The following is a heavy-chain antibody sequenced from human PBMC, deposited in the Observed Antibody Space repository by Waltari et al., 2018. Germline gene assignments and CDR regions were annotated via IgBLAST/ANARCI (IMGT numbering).Heavy chain of an antibody. Sequence: QVQLQESGPGLVKPSQTLSLTCTVSGGSIRSGSYYWTWLRQPAGKGLEWIGRIYTSGSTNYHPSLKSRVTISVDTSKNQFSLKLSSVTAADTAVYYCARGRYSSSWSYWGQGTLVTVSS. J-gene: IGHJ4*02. D-gene: IGHD6-13*01. CDR2: IYTSGST. CDR1: GGSIRSGSYY. CDR3: ARGRYSSSWSY. V-gene: IGHV4-61*02.